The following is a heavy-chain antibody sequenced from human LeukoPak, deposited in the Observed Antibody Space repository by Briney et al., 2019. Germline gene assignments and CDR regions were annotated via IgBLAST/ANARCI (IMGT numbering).Heavy chain of an antibody. CDR1: GFTFDDYA. V-gene: IGHV3-9*01. CDR3: AKDSDYGSGSYYNVQFRYFDY. J-gene: IGHJ4*02. Sequence: PGGSLRLSCAASGFTFDDYAMHWVRQAPGKGLEWVSGISWNSGSIGYADSVKGRFTISRDNAKNSLYLQMNSLRAEDTALYYCAKDSDYGSGSYYNVQFRYFDYWGQGTLVTVSS. CDR2: ISWNSGSI. D-gene: IGHD3-10*01.